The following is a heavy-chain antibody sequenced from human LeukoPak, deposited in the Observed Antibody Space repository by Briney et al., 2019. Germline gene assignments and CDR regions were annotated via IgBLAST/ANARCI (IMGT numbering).Heavy chain of an antibody. CDR1: GFTFSSYG. CDR2: ISYDGSKK. Sequence: GSLRLSCAASGFTFSSYGMHWVRQTPGKGLEWVAVISYDGSKKYYADSVKGRFTISRDNAKNSLYLQMNSLRAEDTAVYHCARLRYFDYWGQGTLVTVSS. CDR3: ARLRYFDY. V-gene: IGHV3-30*03. J-gene: IGHJ4*02.